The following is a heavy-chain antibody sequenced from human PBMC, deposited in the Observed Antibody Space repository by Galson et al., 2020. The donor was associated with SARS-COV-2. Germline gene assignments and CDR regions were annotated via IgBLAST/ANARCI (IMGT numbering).Heavy chain of an antibody. V-gene: IGHV4-38-2*02. D-gene: IGHD6-13*01. CDR2: IYHSGST. J-gene: IGHJ4*02. CDR1: GYSISSGYY. Sequence: SETLSLTCTVSGYSISSGYYWGWIRQPPGKGLEWIGSIYHSGSTYYNPSLKSRVTISVDTSKNQFSLKLSSVTAADTAVYYCARVAPSAAGTEWGQGTLVTVSS. CDR3: ARVAPSAAGTE.